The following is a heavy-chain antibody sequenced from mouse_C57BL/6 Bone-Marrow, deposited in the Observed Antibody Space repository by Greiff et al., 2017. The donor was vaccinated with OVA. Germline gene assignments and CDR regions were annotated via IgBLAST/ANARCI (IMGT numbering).Heavy chain of an antibody. J-gene: IGHJ1*03. D-gene: IGHD2-1*01. Sequence: QVQLQQSGPELVKPGASVKLSCKASGYTFTSYDINWVQQRPGQGLEWIGWIYPRDGSTKYNEKFKGKATLTVDTSSSTAYMELHSLTSEDSAVYFCAGEGNNWYFDVWGTGTTVTVSS. V-gene: IGHV1-85*01. CDR3: AGEGNNWYFDV. CDR1: GYTFTSYD. CDR2: IYPRDGST.